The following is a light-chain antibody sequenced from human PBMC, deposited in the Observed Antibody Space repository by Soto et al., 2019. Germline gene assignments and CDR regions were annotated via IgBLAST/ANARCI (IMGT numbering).Light chain of an antibody. J-gene: IGKJ4*01. V-gene: IGKV1-17*01. Sequence: IKLSHSPSSLSASVGDRITIACRASQAIRNDLAWFQQTPGKAPKRLIYAASSLQSGVPSRFSGSGSGTDFTLTISSLQPEDVATYYCQKYNIAPLPFGGGTNV. CDR2: AAS. CDR1: QAIRND. CDR3: QKYNIAPLP.